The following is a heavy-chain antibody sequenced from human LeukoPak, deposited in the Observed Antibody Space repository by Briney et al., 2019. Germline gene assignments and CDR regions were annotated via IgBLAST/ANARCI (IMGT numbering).Heavy chain of an antibody. Sequence: SETLSLTCTVSGGSISSYYWSWIRQPPGKGLEWIGYIYYSGSTNYNPSLKGRVTISVDTSKNQFSLKPSSVTAADTAVYYCARDQWGGDPYGDYANWFDPWGQGTLVTVSS. V-gene: IGHV4-59*01. CDR1: GGSISSYY. J-gene: IGHJ5*02. CDR3: ARDQWGGDPYGDYANWFDP. D-gene: IGHD4-17*01. CDR2: IYYSGST.